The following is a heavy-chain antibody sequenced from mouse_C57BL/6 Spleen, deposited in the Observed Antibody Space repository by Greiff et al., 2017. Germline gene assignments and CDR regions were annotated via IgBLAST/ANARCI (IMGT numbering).Heavy chain of an antibody. CDR1: GYTFTSYW. Sequence: QVQLQQPGAELVMPGASVKLSCKASGYTFTSYWMHWVKQRPGQGLEWIGEIDPSDSYTNYNQKFKGKSTLTVDKSSSTAYMQLSSLTSEDSAVYYCARVQDGYWFAYWGQGTLVTVSA. V-gene: IGHV1-69*01. CDR2: IDPSDSYT. D-gene: IGHD2-3*01. J-gene: IGHJ3*01. CDR3: ARVQDGYWFAY.